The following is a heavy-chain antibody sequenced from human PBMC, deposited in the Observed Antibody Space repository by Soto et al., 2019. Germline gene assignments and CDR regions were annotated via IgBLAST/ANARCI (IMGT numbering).Heavy chain of an antibody. D-gene: IGHD2-2*03. J-gene: IGHJ5*02. CDR2: IWYDGSNK. CDR3: ARRWIENWFDP. Sequence: GSLRLSCAASGFTFSSYGMHWVRQAPGKGLEWVAVIWYDGSNKYYADSVKGRFTISRDNSKNTLYLQMNSLRAEDTAVYYCARRWIENWFDPWGQGTLVTVSS. CDR1: GFTFSSYG. V-gene: IGHV3-33*08.